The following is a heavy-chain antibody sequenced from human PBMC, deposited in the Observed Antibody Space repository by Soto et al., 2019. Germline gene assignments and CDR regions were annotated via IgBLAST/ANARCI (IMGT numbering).Heavy chain of an antibody. D-gene: IGHD3-10*02. CDR3: AREAITMIGKNWFDP. Sequence: TLSLTCTVSGGSSSSGGYYWSWIRQHPGKGLEWIGYIYYSGSTYYNPSLKSRVTISVDTSKNQFSLKLSSVTAADTAVYYCAREAITMIGKNWFDPWGQGTLVTVSS. V-gene: IGHV4-31*03. CDR2: IYYSGST. CDR1: GGSSSSGGYY. J-gene: IGHJ5*02.